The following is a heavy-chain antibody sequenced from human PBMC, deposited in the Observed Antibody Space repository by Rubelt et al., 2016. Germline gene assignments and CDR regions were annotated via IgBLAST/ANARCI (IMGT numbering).Heavy chain of an antibody. CDR3: ARDLGRSGYASCSDY. D-gene: IGHD5-12*01. Sequence: QLQLQESGPGLVKPSETLSLTCTVSGGSISSSSYYWGWIRQPPGKGLEWIGTISHSGGTFYSPSLKSRVTISADTSKNQFSLKRNSVTAADTAVYYCARDLGRSGYASCSDYWGRGTLVTVSS. CDR2: ISHSGGT. V-gene: IGHV4-39*07. CDR1: GGSISSSSYY. J-gene: IGHJ4*02.